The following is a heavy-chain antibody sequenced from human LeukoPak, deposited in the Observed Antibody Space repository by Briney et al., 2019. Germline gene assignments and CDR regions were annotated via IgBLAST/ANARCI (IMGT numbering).Heavy chain of an antibody. D-gene: IGHD3-22*01. J-gene: IGHJ3*02. CDR1: GYTFTGYY. CDR3: ARDGPYYYDSSGYNDAFDI. V-gene: IGHV1-2*02. Sequence: APVKVSCKASGYTFTGYYMHWVRQAPGQGLEWMGWINPNSGGTNYAQKFQGRVTMTRDTSISTAYMELSRLRSDDTAVYYCARDGPYYYDSSGYNDAFDIWGQGTMVTVSS. CDR2: INPNSGGT.